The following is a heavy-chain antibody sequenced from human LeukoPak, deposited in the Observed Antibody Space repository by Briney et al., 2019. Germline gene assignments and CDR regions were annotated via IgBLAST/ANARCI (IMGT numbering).Heavy chain of an antibody. J-gene: IGHJ4*02. CDR1: GFTFSSYS. D-gene: IGHD4-23*01. Sequence: GGSLRLSCAASGFTFSSYSMNWVRQAPGKGLEWVSSISSSSSYIYYADSVKGRFTISRDNSKNTLYLQMNSLRAEDTAVYYCARAGKGDYFDYWGQGTLVTVSS. CDR3: ARAGKGDYFDY. CDR2: ISSSSSYI. V-gene: IGHV3-21*01.